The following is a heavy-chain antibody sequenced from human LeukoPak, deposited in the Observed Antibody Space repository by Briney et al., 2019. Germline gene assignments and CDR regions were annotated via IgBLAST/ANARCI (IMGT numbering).Heavy chain of an antibody. CDR3: AREGYSDSGSYDY. Sequence: GGSLRLSCVASGFTFSSYWMTWVRQAPGKGLEWVANIKTDGSLIYYVDSVKGRFTISRDNAKNSLYLQMNSLRVEDTAVYYCAREGYSDSGSYDYWGQGTLVTVSS. CDR2: IKTDGSLI. D-gene: IGHD1-26*01. CDR1: GFTFSSYW. J-gene: IGHJ4*02. V-gene: IGHV3-7*01.